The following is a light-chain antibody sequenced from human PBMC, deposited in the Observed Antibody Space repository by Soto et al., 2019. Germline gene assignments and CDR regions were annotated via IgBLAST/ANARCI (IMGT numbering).Light chain of an antibody. Sequence: QAVVTQEPSLTVSPGGTVTLTCGSSTGAVTSGHYPYWFQQKPGQAPKTLIFNTNNKHSWTPARFSGSLLGGKGALTLSGAQPEDEAEYYCMLFHNDISLFGGGTKLTVL. CDR3: MLFHNDISL. CDR1: TGAVTSGHY. J-gene: IGLJ2*01. CDR2: NTN. V-gene: IGLV7-46*01.